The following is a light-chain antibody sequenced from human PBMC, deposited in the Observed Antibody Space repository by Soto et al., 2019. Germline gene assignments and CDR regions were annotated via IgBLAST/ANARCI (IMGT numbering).Light chain of an antibody. CDR1: SRDFSDHNH. V-gene: IGLV2-14*01. CDR3: SSYTNSGV. CDR2: EVS. J-gene: IGLJ1*01. Sequence: QSALTQPASVSGSPGQSITISCTGTSRDFSDHNHVPWYQHHPGKAPKLIIYEVSNRPLGVSNRFSGSKSGNTASLTISGLQAEDEADYYCSSYTNSGVFGTGTKLTVL.